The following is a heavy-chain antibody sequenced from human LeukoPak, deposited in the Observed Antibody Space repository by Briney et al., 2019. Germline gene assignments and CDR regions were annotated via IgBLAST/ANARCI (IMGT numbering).Heavy chain of an antibody. V-gene: IGHV5-51*01. D-gene: IGHD2-21*02. CDR3: ARQVAYCGGDCYSYPDY. J-gene: IGHJ4*02. CDR2: IHPGDSDT. CDR1: GYSFTSYW. Sequence: GESLKISCKGSGYSFTSYWIGWVRQMPGKGLEWMGIIHPGDSDTRYSPSFQGQVTISADKSISTAYLQWSSLKASDTAMYYCARQVAYCGGDCYSYPDYWGQGTLVTVSS.